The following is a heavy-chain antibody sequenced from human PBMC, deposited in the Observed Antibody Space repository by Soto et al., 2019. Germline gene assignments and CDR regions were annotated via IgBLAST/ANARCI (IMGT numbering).Heavy chain of an antibody. CDR1: GGSISSGGYY. V-gene: IGHV4-31*03. J-gene: IGHJ6*02. CDR3: ASITYYYDSSGPKGMDV. Sequence: SETLSLTCTVSGGSISSGGYYWSWIRQHPGKGLEWIGYIYYSGSTYYNPSLKSRVTISVDTSKNQFSLKLSSVTAADTAVYYCASITYYYDSSGPKGMDVWGQGTTVTGSS. CDR2: IYYSGST. D-gene: IGHD3-22*01.